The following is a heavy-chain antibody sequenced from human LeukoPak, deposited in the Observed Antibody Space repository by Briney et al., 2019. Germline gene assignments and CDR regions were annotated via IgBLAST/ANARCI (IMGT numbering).Heavy chain of an antibody. CDR3: ARDAWAFLLFEI. J-gene: IGHJ4*02. CDR2: IIPVIGAA. D-gene: IGHD3-3*01. V-gene: IGHV1-69*04. CDR1: GDTFSNCG. Sequence: ASLKVSCKASGDTFSNCGVNGGRQGPGQGCEWMGRIIPVIGAANSAQTFKGRVTITADTSTTTVYMEVSSVRSAATPVYYCARDAWAFLLFEIWGEETLFNV.